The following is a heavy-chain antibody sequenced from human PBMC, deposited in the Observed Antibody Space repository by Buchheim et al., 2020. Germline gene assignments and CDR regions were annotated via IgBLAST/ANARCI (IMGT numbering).Heavy chain of an antibody. V-gene: IGHV3-74*01. CDR2: IKSDGSST. CDR1: GFTFSSYW. D-gene: IGHD2/OR15-2a*01. J-gene: IGHJ4*02. Sequence: EVQLVESGGGLVQPGGSLRLSCAASGFTFSSYWMDWVRQAPGKGLVWVSRIKSDGSSTSYAVSVKGRFTISRDNAKNTLVLQMNSLRAEDTAVYYCARDYFALPDYWGQGTL. CDR3: ARDYFALPDY.